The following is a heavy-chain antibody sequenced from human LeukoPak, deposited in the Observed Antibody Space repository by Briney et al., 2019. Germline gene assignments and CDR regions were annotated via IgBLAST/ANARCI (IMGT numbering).Heavy chain of an antibody. V-gene: IGHV4-59*12. CDR3: ARESSSIAARRYNWFDP. CDR2: IYYSGTT. J-gene: IGHJ5*02. Sequence: SETLSLTCTVSGGSISSYYWSWIRQPPGKGLEWIGNIYYSGTTNYNPSLKSRVTISVDTSKNQFSLKPSSVTAADTAVYYCARESSSIAARRYNWFDPWGQGTLVTVSS. D-gene: IGHD6-6*01. CDR1: GGSISSYY.